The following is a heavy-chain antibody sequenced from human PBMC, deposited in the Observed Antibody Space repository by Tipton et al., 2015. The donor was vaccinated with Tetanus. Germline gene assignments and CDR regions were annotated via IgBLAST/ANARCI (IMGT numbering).Heavy chain of an antibody. V-gene: IGHV4-34*01. CDR3: ARGLHYYDSSGYYYPLDY. J-gene: IGHJ4*02. CDR1: GGSFSGYY. D-gene: IGHD3-22*01. Sequence: TLSLTCAVYGGSFSGYYWSWIRQPPGKGLEWIGEINHSGSTNYNPYLKSRVTISVDTSKNQISMKLSSVTAADTAVYYYARGLHYYDSSGYYYPLDYWGQGTLVTVSS. CDR2: INHSGST.